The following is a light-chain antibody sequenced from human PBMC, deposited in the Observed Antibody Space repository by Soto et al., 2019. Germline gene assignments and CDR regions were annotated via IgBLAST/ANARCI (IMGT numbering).Light chain of an antibody. J-gene: IGKJ5*01. V-gene: IGKV3-11*01. Sequence: EVLLTQSPVTLSLSPWERATLSCRASQSFRGLLAWYQQKPGQAPRLLIYDAYNRATGIPPRFSGSGSGTDFTLTISSLEPEDSAVYYCQQRHMWPITFGQGTRLAI. CDR2: DAY. CDR3: QQRHMWPIT. CDR1: QSFRGL.